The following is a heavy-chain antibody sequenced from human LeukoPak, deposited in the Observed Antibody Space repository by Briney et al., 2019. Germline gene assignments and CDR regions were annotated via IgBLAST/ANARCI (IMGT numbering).Heavy chain of an antibody. CDR3: AKPQTTVTTYFDL. V-gene: IGHV3-23*01. Sequence: PGGSLRLSCAASGFTFSDYAMSWVRQAPGKGLEWVSTISGNTYTTYYADSVRGRFIISRDNSKNMLFLQMDSLRAEDSALYYCAKPQTTVTTYFDLWGRGTLVAVSS. CDR2: ISGNTYTT. D-gene: IGHD4-17*01. J-gene: IGHJ2*01. CDR1: GFTFSDYA.